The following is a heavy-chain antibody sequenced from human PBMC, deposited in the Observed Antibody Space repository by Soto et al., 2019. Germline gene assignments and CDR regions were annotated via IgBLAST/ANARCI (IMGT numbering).Heavy chain of an antibody. D-gene: IGHD2-21*01. CDR1: GGTFSKYS. CDR2: ITPFVDTS. J-gene: IGHJ6*02. CDR3: ASKSYCNGSSCYSRHYYGMDV. V-gene: IGHV1-69*06. Sequence: QVRLVQSGAEVKKPGSSVKVSCKVSGGTFSKYSLSWVRQTPGQGLEWMGGITPFVDTSNYAQRFLGRVTITAEKPTNTAFLEVRGLKSEDTALYFCASKSYCNGSSCYSRHYYGMDVWGQGTTVTVSS.